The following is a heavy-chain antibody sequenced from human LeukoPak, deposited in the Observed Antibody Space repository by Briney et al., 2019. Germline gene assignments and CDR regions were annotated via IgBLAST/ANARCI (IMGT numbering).Heavy chain of an antibody. CDR3: ARLPALVEMDPYYFDY. CDR1: GGSFSGYY. V-gene: IGHV4-34*01. CDR2: INHSGST. D-gene: IGHD5-24*01. Sequence: SETLSLTCAVYGGSFSGYYWSWIRQPPGKGLEWIGEINHSGSTNYNPSLKSRVTISVDTSKNQFSLKLSSVTAADTAVYYCARLPALVEMDPYYFDYWGQGTLVTVSS. J-gene: IGHJ4*02.